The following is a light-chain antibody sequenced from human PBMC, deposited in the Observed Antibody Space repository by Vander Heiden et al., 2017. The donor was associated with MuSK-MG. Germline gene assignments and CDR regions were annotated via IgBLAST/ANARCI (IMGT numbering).Light chain of an antibody. Sequence: QSLLPQPPSVSGAPGQTVTISCTGSSSNIGAGYDVYWYHQPPASAPKLVIFGNRNRPSGVPDRFSGSKSGTSASLPITGLQAEEEADDYCQSSDSSLSGYVFGSGTKVT. CDR3: QSSDSSLSGYV. J-gene: IGLJ1*01. V-gene: IGLV1-40*01. CDR2: GNR. CDR1: SSNIGAGYD.